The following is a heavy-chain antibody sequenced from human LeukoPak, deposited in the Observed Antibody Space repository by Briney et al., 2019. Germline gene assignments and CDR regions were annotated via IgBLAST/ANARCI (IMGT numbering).Heavy chain of an antibody. D-gene: IGHD2-2*01. Sequence: SETLSLTCAVYGGSFSGYYWSWIRQPPGKGLEWIGEINHSGSTNYNPSLKSRVTISPDTSKNQFSLKLSPVTAADTAVYYCARVVRDTYGMDVWGQGTTVTVSS. CDR1: GGSFSGYY. CDR3: ARVVRDTYGMDV. V-gene: IGHV4-34*01. J-gene: IGHJ6*02. CDR2: INHSGST.